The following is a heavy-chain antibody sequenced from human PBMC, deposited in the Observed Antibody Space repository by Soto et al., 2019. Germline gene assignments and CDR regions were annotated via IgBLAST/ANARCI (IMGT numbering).Heavy chain of an antibody. CDR3: ASLVGAPTNYFDY. CDR2: IYYSGST. D-gene: IGHD1-26*01. J-gene: IGHJ4*02. V-gene: IGHV4-61*01. CDR1: GGSVSSGSYY. Sequence: SETLSLTCTVSGGSVSSGSYYWSWIRKPPGKGLEWIGYIYYSGSTNYNPSLKSRVTISVDTSKNQFSLKLSSVTAADTAVYYCASLVGAPTNYFDYWGQGTLVTFSS.